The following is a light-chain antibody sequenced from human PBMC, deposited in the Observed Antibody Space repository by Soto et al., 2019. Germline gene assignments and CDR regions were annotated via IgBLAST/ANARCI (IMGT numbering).Light chain of an antibody. CDR3: QKYLSVLWT. J-gene: IGKJ1*01. V-gene: IGKV1-27*01. CDR2: AAS. Sequence: DIQITQSPSSLSASIGDRVTITCRASQGISNYLAWYQQKPGKVPKLLIYAASTLQSGVPSRFSGSGSGTDFTLTISSLQPEDVATYYCQKYLSVLWTFGQGTKVDIK. CDR1: QGISNY.